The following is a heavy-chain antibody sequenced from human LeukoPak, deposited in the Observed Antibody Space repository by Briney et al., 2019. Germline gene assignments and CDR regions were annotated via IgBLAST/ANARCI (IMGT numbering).Heavy chain of an antibody. CDR2: IYYSGST. V-gene: IGHV4-39*01. J-gene: IGHJ6*02. CDR3: ARFLELYGSGSGMDV. D-gene: IGHD3-10*01. Sequence: SEALSLTYTVSGGSISSSSYYWGWIRQPPGKGLEWIGSIYYSGSTYYNPSLKSRVTISVDTSKNQFSLKLSSVTAADTAVYYCARFLELYGSGSGMDVWGQGTTVTVSS. CDR1: GGSISSSSYY.